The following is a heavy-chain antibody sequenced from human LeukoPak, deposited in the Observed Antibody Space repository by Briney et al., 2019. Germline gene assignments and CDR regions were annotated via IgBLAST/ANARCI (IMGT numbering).Heavy chain of an antibody. CDR3: ARHYYDSSGYPNGDRWFDP. J-gene: IGHJ5*02. CDR2: IYSGGST. Sequence: PGGSLRLSCAASGFTVSSNYVSWVRQAPGKGLEWVSVIYSGGSTYYADSVKGRFTISRDNSKNTLYLQMNSLRAEDTAVYYCARHYYDSSGYPNGDRWFDPWGQGTLVTVSS. V-gene: IGHV3-66*02. CDR1: GFTVSSNY. D-gene: IGHD3-22*01.